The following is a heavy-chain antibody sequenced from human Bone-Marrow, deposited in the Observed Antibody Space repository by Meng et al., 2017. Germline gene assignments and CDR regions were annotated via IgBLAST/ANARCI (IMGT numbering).Heavy chain of an antibody. CDR1: GGSISSYY. J-gene: IGHJ4*02. CDR3: ASLDYGDYGYFDY. CDR2: IYYSGST. D-gene: IGHD4-17*01. Sequence: QVRLPGSGPGLVKPSATLSLPRHVSGGSISSYYWSLIRQPPGKGLEWIGYIYYSGSTNYNPSLKSRVTISVDTSKNQFSLKLSSVTAADTAVYYCASLDYGDYGYFDYWGQGTLVTVSS. V-gene: IGHV4-59*01.